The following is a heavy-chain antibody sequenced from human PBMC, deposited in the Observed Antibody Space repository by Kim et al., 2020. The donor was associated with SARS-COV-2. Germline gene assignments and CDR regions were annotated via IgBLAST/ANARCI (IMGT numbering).Heavy chain of an antibody. Sequence: SETLSLTCAVYGGSFSGYYWSWIRQPPGKGLEWIGEINHSGSTNYNPSLKSRVTISVDTSKNQFSLKLSSVTAADTAVYYCARGRVAVAGFSYYYYYMDVWGKGTTVTVSS. CDR1: GGSFSGYY. D-gene: IGHD6-19*01. V-gene: IGHV4-34*01. J-gene: IGHJ6*03. CDR2: INHSGST. CDR3: ARGRVAVAGFSYYYYYMDV.